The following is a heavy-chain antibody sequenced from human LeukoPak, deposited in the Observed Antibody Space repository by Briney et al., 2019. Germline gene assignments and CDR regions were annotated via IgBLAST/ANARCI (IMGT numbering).Heavy chain of an antibody. CDR2: MNPNSGNT. CDR3: ARPRKGIRVLDV. D-gene: IGHD3-3*02. CDR1: GYTFTSYY. J-gene: IGHJ6*02. V-gene: IGHV1-8*02. Sequence: ASVKVSCKASGYTFTSYYMHWVRQAPGQGLEWMGWMNPNSGNTGYAQKFQGRVTMTRNTSISTAYMELSSLRSEDTAVYYCARPRKGIRVLDVWGQGTTVTVSS.